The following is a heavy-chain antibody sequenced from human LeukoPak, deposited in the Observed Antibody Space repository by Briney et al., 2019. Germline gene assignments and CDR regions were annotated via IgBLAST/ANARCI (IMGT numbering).Heavy chain of an antibody. Sequence: SETLSLTCAVYGGSFSGYYWSWIRQPPGKGLEWIGEINHSGSTNYNPSLKSRVTISVDTSKNQFSLELSSVTAADTAVYYCARGPNCTNGVCYRFYYYYYYGMDVWGQGTTVTVSS. V-gene: IGHV4-34*01. D-gene: IGHD2-8*01. CDR3: ARGPNCTNGVCYRFYYYYYYGMDV. J-gene: IGHJ6*02. CDR2: INHSGST. CDR1: GGSFSGYY.